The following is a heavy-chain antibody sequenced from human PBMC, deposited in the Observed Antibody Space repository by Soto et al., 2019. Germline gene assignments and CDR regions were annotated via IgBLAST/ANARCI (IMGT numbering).Heavy chain of an antibody. D-gene: IGHD6-19*01. J-gene: IGHJ4*02. CDR1: GFAFSSYA. CDR2: ISGSGGST. V-gene: IGHV3-23*01. CDR3: AKFRAVAGTPFGY. Sequence: TGGSLRLSCAASGFAFSSYAMSWVRQAPGKGLEWVTAISGSGGSTYYADSVKGRFTISRDNSKNTLYLQMNSLRAEDTAVYYCAKFRAVAGTPFGYWGQGTLVTVSS.